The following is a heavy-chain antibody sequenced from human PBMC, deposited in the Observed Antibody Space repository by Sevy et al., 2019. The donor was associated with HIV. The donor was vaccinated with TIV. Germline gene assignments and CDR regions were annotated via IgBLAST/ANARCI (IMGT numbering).Heavy chain of an antibody. Sequence: ASVKVSCKASGGTFSSYAISWVRQAPGQGLEWMGGIIPIFGTANYAQKFQGRVTITADESTGTAYMELGSLRSEDTAVYYCARGRYCSSTSCYWAYYYYGMDVWGQGTTVTVSS. CDR3: ARGRYCSSTSCYWAYYYYGMDV. V-gene: IGHV1-69*13. CDR2: IIPIFGTA. D-gene: IGHD2-2*01. CDR1: GGTFSSYA. J-gene: IGHJ6*02.